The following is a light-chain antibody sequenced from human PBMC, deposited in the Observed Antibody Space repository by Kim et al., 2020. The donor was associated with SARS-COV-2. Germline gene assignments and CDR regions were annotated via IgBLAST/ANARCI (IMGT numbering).Light chain of an antibody. J-gene: IGLJ1*01. Sequence: QKVTFSCSGSSSNIGNNDVSWYQQLPRTAPKLLIYDNNKRPSVIPDRFSGSKSGTSATLGITGLQTGDEADYYCGTWDSSLSVYVFGTGTKVTVL. CDR2: DNN. V-gene: IGLV1-51*01. CDR1: SSNIGNND. CDR3: GTWDSSLSVYV.